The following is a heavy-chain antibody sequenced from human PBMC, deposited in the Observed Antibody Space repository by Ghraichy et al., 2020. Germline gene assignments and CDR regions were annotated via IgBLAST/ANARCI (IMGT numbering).Heavy chain of an antibody. CDR2: INREGSES. J-gene: IGHJ4*02. D-gene: IGHD6-13*01. V-gene: IGHV3-74*01. Sequence: GGSLRLSCAASGFTFNNYWMHWVRQAPGKGLVWVSRINREGSESNYADSVKGRFTVSRDNAKNTVYLQMNSLRAEDTAVYYCATQILAAGDWGQGTLVTVSS. CDR3: ATQILAAGD. CDR1: GFTFNNYW.